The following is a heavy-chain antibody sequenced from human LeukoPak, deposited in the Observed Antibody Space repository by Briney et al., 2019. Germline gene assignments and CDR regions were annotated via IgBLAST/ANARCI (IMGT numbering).Heavy chain of an antibody. CDR3: AGLRYFDSSGYYPT. Sequence: SETLSLTCTVSSGSISSYYWSWIRQPPGKGLEWIGYIYTSGSTNYNPSLQSRVTISVDTSKNQFSLKLSSVTAADTAVYYCAGLRYFDSSGYYPTWGQGTLVTVSS. D-gene: IGHD3-22*01. CDR1: SGSISSYY. J-gene: IGHJ5*02. V-gene: IGHV4-4*09. CDR2: IYTSGST.